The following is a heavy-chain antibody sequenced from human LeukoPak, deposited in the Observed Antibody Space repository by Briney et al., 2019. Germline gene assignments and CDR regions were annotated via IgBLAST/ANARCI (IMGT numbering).Heavy chain of an antibody. J-gene: IGHJ4*02. CDR2: SYYSGTA. V-gene: IGHV4-59*01. CDR1: GGSISNYY. D-gene: IGHD2-2*01. CDR3: ARGRCGSTSCYSVDY. Sequence: SETLSLTCSVSGGSISNYYWTWIRQPPGKGLEWIGYSYYSGTANYNPSLKNRVTISVDASKNQFSLKLSSVTAADTAVYYCARGRCGSTSCYSVDYWGQGTLVTVSS.